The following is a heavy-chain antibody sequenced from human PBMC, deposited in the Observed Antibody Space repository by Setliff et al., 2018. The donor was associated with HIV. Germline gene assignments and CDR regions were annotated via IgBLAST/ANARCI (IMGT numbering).Heavy chain of an antibody. J-gene: IGHJ6*03. D-gene: IGHD3-10*01. CDR3: ASDSPAARFEELEDHYYYFMDV. V-gene: IGHV1-69*13. CDR2: IIPIFGTA. CDR1: GGPFTSA. Sequence: SVKVSCKASGGPFTSAFNWVRQVRGQGLEWMGGIIPIFGTANYAQNFGGRVTITADQSTTTSYLQLNSLRFEDTAIYYCASDSPAARFEELEDHYYYFMDVWGKGTTVTVSS.